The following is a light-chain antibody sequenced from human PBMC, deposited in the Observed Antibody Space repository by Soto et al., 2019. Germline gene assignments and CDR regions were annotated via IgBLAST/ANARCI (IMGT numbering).Light chain of an antibody. J-gene: IGKJ4*01. CDR1: QTMGGN. Sequence: EIVVTQSPATLSVSPGEGTTLSCRTSQTMGGNFAWYQQKPGQAPRLLIHGASTRATGIPGRFSGSRSGTDYTLTIRSLQSDDIAVYYCQQDSAWPLTFRGGTRVELK. CDR2: GAS. CDR3: QQDSAWPLT. V-gene: IGKV3-15*01.